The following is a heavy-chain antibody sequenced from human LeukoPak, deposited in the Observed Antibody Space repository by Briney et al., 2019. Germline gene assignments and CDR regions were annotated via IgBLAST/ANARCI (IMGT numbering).Heavy chain of an antibody. CDR3: AREQGTYYDFWSGEYYYYYMDV. CDR1: GGSFSGYY. CDR2: INHSGST. V-gene: IGHV4-34*01. Sequence: PSETLSLTCAVYGGSFSGYYWSWIRQPPGKGLEWIGEINHSGSTNYNPSLKSRVTISVDTSKNQFSLKLSSVTAADTAVYYCAREQGTYYDFWSGEYYYYYMDVWGEGTTVTVSS. D-gene: IGHD3-3*01. J-gene: IGHJ6*03.